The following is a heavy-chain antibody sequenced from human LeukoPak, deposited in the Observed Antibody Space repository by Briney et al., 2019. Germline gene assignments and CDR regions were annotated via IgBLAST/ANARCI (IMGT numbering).Heavy chain of an antibody. Sequence: PGGTLRLSCAASGFTFSSYGMSWVRQAPGKGLEWVSAISGSGGSTYYADSVKGRFTISRDNSKNTLYLQMNSLRAEDTAVYYCARGGLVRGSIDSLIAFDFWGQGTVVTVSS. D-gene: IGHD3-10*01. CDR3: ARGGLVRGSIDSLIAFDF. J-gene: IGHJ3*01. CDR1: GFTFSSYG. CDR2: ISGSGGST. V-gene: IGHV3-23*01.